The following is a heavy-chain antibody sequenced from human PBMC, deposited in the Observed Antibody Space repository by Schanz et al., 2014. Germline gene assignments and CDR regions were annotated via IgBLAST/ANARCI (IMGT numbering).Heavy chain of an antibody. CDR2: IRSSSTPI. J-gene: IGHJ4*02. D-gene: IGHD3-16*01. Sequence: EVQLVESGGGWVQPGGSLRLSCAASGFTFSDYSMNWVRQAPGKGPEWVSYIRSSSTPIYYADSVKGRFTISRDNAKNSLYLQMNSLRAEDAAVYYCARVKGEFDYWGQGTLVTVSA. V-gene: IGHV3-48*01. CDR1: GFTFSDYS. CDR3: ARVKGEFDY.